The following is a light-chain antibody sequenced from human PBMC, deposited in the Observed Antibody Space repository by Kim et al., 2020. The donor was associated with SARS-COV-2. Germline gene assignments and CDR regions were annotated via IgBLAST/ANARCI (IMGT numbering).Light chain of an antibody. CDR1: QDISNY. J-gene: IGKJ2*01. V-gene: IGKV1-33*01. CDR2: DAS. CDR3: QQYDNLPRYT. Sequence: GDRVTITCQASQDISNYLNWYQQKPGKAPKLLIYDASNLETGVPSRFSGSGSGTDFTFTISSLQPEDIATYYCQQYDNLPRYTFGQGTKLEI.